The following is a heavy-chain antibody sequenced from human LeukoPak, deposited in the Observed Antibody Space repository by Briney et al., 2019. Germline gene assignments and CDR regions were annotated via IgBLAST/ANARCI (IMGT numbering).Heavy chain of an antibody. Sequence: SETLSLTCTVSGGSISSYYWSWIRQPPGKGLEWIGYIYHSGSTNYNPSLKSRVTISVDASKNQFSLKLSSVTAADTAVYYCARETYYYGMDVWGQGTTVTVSS. CDR2: IYHSGST. CDR3: ARETYYYGMDV. CDR1: GGSISSYY. J-gene: IGHJ6*02. V-gene: IGHV4-59*01.